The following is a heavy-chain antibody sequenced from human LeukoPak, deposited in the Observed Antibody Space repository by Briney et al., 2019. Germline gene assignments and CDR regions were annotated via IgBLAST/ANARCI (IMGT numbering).Heavy chain of an antibody. Sequence: GGSLRLSCAVSGFTFSSSWMHWVRQAPGKGLVWVPHIKTDGSTTAYADSVKGRFTISRDNAKNTLYLQMNSLRAEDTGVYYCARGNQQLPRLTPDYWGQGTLVTVSS. V-gene: IGHV3-74*01. CDR1: GFTFSSSW. CDR3: ARGNQQLPRLTPDY. J-gene: IGHJ4*02. D-gene: IGHD2-2*01. CDR2: IKTDGSTT.